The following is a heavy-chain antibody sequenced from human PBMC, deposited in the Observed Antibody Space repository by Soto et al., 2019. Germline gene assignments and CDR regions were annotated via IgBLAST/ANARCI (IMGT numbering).Heavy chain of an antibody. CDR1: GFTFSGSA. CDR2: IRSKANSYAT. Sequence: AGSLRLSCAASGFTFSGSAMHWVRQASGKGLEWVGRIRSKANSYATAYAASVKGRFTISRDDSKKTAYLQMNSLKTEDTAVYYCTTRAASSITIFGVVTDNYYYYYMDVWGKGTTVTVSS. J-gene: IGHJ6*03. CDR3: TTRAASSITIFGVVTDNYYYYYMDV. V-gene: IGHV3-73*01. D-gene: IGHD3-3*01.